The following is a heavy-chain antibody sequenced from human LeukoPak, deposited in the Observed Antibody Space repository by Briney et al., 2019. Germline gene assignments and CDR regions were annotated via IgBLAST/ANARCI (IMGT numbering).Heavy chain of an antibody. CDR2: IRQDGSEE. Sequence: PGGSLRLSCAASGITFSSLWMSWFRQAPGKGLEWVADIRQDGSEEHYVASVKGRFTISRDSTSLFLQMNSLRVEDTAVYYCAGGQGWHFDLWGRGTLITVSS. D-gene: IGHD2-15*01. J-gene: IGHJ2*01. CDR1: GITFSSLW. V-gene: IGHV3-7*01. CDR3: AGGQGWHFDL.